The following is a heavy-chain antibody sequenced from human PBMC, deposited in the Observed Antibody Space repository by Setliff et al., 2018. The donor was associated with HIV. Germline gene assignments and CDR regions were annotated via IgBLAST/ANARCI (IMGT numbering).Heavy chain of an antibody. J-gene: IGHJ4*02. V-gene: IGHV4-39*01. CDR3: ARTRGYTYGYIDS. D-gene: IGHD5-18*01. CDR2: IYNSGST. Sequence: SETLSLTCSVSGGSISSSNNYWGWIRQPPGKGLEWIGSIYNSGSTYYNPSLKSRVTISVDTSKNQFSLRLSSVTAADTAVYYCARTRGYTYGYIDSWGQGTLVTLSS. CDR1: GGSISSSNNY.